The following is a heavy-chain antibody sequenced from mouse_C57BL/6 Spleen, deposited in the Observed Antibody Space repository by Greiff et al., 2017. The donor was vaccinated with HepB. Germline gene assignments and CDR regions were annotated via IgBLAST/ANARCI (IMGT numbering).Heavy chain of an antibody. Sequence: EVQLQQSGTVLARPGASVKMSCKTSGYTFTSYWMHWVKQRPGQGLEWIGAIYPGNSDTSYNQKFKGKAKLTAVTSASTAYMELSSLTNEDSAVYYCTSNSSGQGAMDYWGQGTSVTVSS. CDR1: GYTFTSYW. D-gene: IGHD3-2*02. V-gene: IGHV1-5*01. CDR3: TSNSSGQGAMDY. CDR2: IYPGNSDT. J-gene: IGHJ4*01.